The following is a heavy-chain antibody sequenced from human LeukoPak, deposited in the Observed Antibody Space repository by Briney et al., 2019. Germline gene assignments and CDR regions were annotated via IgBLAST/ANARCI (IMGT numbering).Heavy chain of an antibody. J-gene: IGHJ4*02. CDR1: GFTFSGSA. CDR3: TSSWDIVVVPAAERVK. Sequence: PGGSLRLSCAASGFTFSGSAMHWVRQASGKGLEWVGRIRSKANSYATAYAASVKGRFTISRDDSKNTAYLQMNSLKTEDTAVYYCTSSWDIVVVPAAERVKWGQGTLVTVSS. CDR2: IRSKANSYAT. D-gene: IGHD2-2*01. V-gene: IGHV3-73*01.